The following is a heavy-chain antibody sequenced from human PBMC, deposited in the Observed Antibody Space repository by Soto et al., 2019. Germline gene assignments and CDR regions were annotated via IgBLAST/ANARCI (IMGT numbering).Heavy chain of an antibody. CDR3: ARGYSGYDRWSYFDY. CDR2: IYYSGST. CDR1: GGSISSYY. Sequence: PSETLSLTCTVSGGSISSYYWSWIRQPPGKGLEWIGYIYYSGSTNYNPSLKSRVTISVDTSKNQFSLKLSSVTAADTAVYYCARGYSGYDRWSYFDYWGQGTLVTVSS. J-gene: IGHJ4*02. D-gene: IGHD5-12*01. V-gene: IGHV4-59*01.